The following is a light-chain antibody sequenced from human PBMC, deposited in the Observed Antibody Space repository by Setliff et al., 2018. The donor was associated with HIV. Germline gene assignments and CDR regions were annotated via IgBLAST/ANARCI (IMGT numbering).Light chain of an antibody. J-gene: IGLJ1*01. V-gene: IGLV2-14*01. CDR2: EVS. CDR3: SSYTSNNLYV. Sequence: QSALTQPASVSGSPGQSITISCTGSSTDVGRYIFVSWYQQHPGKAPKLMIYEVSNRPSGVSNRFSGSKSGNTASLTISGLQAEDEADYYCSSYTSNNLYVFGTGTKVTVL. CDR1: STDVGRYIF.